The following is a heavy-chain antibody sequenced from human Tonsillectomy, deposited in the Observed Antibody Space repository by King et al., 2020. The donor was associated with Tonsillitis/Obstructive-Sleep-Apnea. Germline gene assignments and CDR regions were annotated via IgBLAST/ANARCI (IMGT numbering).Heavy chain of an antibody. CDR1: GFTFSSYA. J-gene: IGHJ6*02. CDR3: ATELSPARAYCFNV. Sequence: VQLVESGGGLVQPGGSLRLSCAASGFTFSSYAMSWVRQAPGKGLEWVSGFSGRGVITYYADSVKGRFTISRDNSKNTLYLQMNSLRAEDTAVYYCATELSPARAYCFNVWGQGTTVTVSS. D-gene: IGHD2-21*01. CDR2: FSGRGVIT. V-gene: IGHV3-23*04.